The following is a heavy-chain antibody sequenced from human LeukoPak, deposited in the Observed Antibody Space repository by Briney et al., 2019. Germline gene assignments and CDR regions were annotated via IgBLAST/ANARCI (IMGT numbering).Heavy chain of an antibody. Sequence: GGSLRLSCAASGFTFSNYWMTWVRQAPGKGLEWVANIKQDGSEKYYVDSVKGRFTISRDNAMNSLFLQMNSLRAEDTAVYYCARDTRTFDYWGQGTLVTVSS. V-gene: IGHV3-7*01. CDR3: ARDTRTFDY. D-gene: IGHD1-26*01. CDR1: GFTFSNYW. CDR2: IKQDGSEK. J-gene: IGHJ4*02.